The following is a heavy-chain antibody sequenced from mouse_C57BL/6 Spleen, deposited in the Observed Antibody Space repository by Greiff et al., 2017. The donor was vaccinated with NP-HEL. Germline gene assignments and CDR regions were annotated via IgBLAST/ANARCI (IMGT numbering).Heavy chain of an antibody. Sequence: VQLQESGPELVKPGASVKISCKASGYAFSSSWMNWVKQRPGKGLEWIGRIYPGDGDTNYNGKFKGKATLTADKSSSTAYMQLSSLTSEDSAVYVCARSGLLRYFDYWGQGTTLTVSS. CDR1: GYAFSSSW. J-gene: IGHJ2*01. CDR3: ARSGLLRYFDY. CDR2: IYPGDGDT. V-gene: IGHV1-82*01. D-gene: IGHD2-3*01.